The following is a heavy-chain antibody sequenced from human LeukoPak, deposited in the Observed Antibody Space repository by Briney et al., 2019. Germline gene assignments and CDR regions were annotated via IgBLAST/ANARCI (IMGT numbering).Heavy chain of an antibody. V-gene: IGHV3-30*04. CDR2: ISYDGSNK. CDR1: GFTFRSYA. D-gene: IGHD3-10*01. CDR3: ARSALTMVRGVFQH. Sequence: GGSLRLSCAASGFTFRSYAMHWVRQAPGKGLEWVAVISYDGSNKYYADSVKGRFTISRDNSKNTLYLQMNSLRAEDTAVYYCARSALTMVRGVFQHWGQGTLVTVSS. J-gene: IGHJ1*01.